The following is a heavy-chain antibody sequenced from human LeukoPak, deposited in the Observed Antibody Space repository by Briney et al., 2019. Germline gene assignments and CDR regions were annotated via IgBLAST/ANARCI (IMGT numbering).Heavy chain of an antibody. CDR2: INPNSGGT. CDR1: GYTFTGYY. V-gene: IGHV1-2*02. J-gene: IGHJ5*02. CDR3: ARDLNAREYYGSGSYYGRWFDP. Sequence: ASVKVSCKASGYTFTGYYMHWVRQAPGQGLEWMGWINPNSGGTNYAQKFQGRVTMTRDTSISTAYMELSRLRSDDTAVYYCARDLNAREYYGSGSYYGRWFDPWGQGTLVTVSS. D-gene: IGHD3-10*01.